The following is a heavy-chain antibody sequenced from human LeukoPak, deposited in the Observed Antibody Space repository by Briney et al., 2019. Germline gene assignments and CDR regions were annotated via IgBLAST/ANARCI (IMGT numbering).Heavy chain of an antibody. J-gene: IGHJ4*02. CDR1: GFTFSSYA. D-gene: IGHD6-13*01. CDR3: AKVCVSSSWYRLDQYYFDY. V-gene: IGHV3-23*01. CDR2: ISGSGGST. Sequence: GGSLRLSCAASGFTFSSYAMSWVRQAPGKGLEWVSAISGSGGSTYYADSVKGRFTISRDNSKNTLYLQMNSLRAEDTAVYYCAKVCVSSSWYRLDQYYFDYWGQGTLVTVSS.